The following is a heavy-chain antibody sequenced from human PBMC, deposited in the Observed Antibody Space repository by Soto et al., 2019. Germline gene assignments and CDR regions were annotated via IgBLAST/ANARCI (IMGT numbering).Heavy chain of an antibody. D-gene: IGHD3-10*01. CDR3: ARAYGAGSYFSDY. Sequence: QVQLVQSGAEVKKPGASVKVSCKASGYTFTDYHIHWVRQAPGQGLEFMGWINTNNGGAGSAQQFQGRVTVTRDTSITTVYMELSNLRSDDTAVYYCARAYGAGSYFSDYWGQGTLVTVSS. V-gene: IGHV1-2*02. J-gene: IGHJ4*02. CDR1: GYTFTDYH. CDR2: INTNNGGA.